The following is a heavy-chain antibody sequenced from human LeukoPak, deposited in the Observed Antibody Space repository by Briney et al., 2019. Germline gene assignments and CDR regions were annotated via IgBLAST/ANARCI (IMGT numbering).Heavy chain of an antibody. D-gene: IGHD4-23*01. J-gene: IGHJ4*02. Sequence: ASVKVSCKASGYTFTSYYMHWVRQAPGQGLEWMGIINPSGGSTSYAQKFQGRVTMTRDTSTSTVYMELGSLRSEDTAVYYCARGPPLDDYGGNWGVGSDYWGQGTLVTVSS. CDR3: ARGPPLDDYGGNWGVGSDY. CDR2: INPSGGST. CDR1: GYTFTSYY. V-gene: IGHV1-46*01.